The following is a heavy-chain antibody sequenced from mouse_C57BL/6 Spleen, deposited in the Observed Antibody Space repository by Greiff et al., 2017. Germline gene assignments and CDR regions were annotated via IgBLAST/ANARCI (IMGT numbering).Heavy chain of an antibody. J-gene: IGHJ4*01. D-gene: IGHD3-2*02. CDR3: AITPSQATKDYDMDY. Sequence: QVQLQQSGPELVKPGASVKISCKASGYAFSSSWMNWVKQRPGKGLEWIGRIYPGDGDTNYNGKFKGKATLTADKSSITAYMQLSILTSEDSAVDFFAITPSQATKDYDMDYWGQGTSVTVSS. CDR2: IYPGDGDT. V-gene: IGHV1-82*01. CDR1: GYAFSSSW.